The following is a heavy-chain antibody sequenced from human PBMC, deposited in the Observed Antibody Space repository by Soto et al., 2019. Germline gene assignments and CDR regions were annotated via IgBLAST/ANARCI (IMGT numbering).Heavy chain of an antibody. CDR1: GGSISSSSYY. V-gene: IGHV4-39*01. D-gene: IGHD4-4*01. CDR3: ARHWGNYVGYYYGMDV. Sequence: SETLSLTCTVSGGSISSSSYYWGWIRQPPGKGLEWIGYMYNSGTTYYNPSLKSRLTISVDTSKSQFSLRLSSVTAADTAVYYCARHWGNYVGYYYGMDVWGQGTTVTVSS. CDR2: MYNSGTT. J-gene: IGHJ6*02.